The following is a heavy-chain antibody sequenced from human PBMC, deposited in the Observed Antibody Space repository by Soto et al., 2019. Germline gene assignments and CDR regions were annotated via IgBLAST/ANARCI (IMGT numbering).Heavy chain of an antibody. D-gene: IGHD2-21*02. Sequence: SETLSLTCTVSGGSISSGGFYWSGIRQHLGKGLEWIGYIYYSGSTYYNPSLKSRVTISVDNAKNSLYLQMNSLGPGDTAVYYCARDGARDRGDKGFDYWGQGTVVTVSS. V-gene: IGHV4-31*03. CDR2: IYYSGST. CDR1: GGSISSGGFY. J-gene: IGHJ4*02. CDR3: ARDGARDRGDKGFDY.